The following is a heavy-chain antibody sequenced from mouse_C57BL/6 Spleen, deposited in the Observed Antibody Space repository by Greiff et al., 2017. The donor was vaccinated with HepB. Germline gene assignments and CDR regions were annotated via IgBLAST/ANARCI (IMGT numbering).Heavy chain of an antibody. Sequence: VQLQQSGPELVKPGASVKISCKASGYTFTDYYMNWVKQSHGKSLEWIGDINPNNGGTSYNQKFKGKATLTVDKPSSTAYMQLSSLTSEDSAVYYCAREVTTALDYWGQGTTLTVSS. CDR1: GYTFTDYY. CDR2: INPNNGGT. CDR3: AREVTTALDY. V-gene: IGHV1-26*01. J-gene: IGHJ2*01. D-gene: IGHD2-1*01.